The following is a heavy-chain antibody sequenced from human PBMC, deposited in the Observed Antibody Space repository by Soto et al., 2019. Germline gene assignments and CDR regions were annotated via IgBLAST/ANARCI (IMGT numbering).Heavy chain of an antibody. J-gene: IGHJ3*02. D-gene: IGHD2-2*01. CDR1: GGSISSYY. V-gene: IGHV4-59*01. CDR2: IYYSGST. CDR3: ARSVVVPADDAFDI. Sequence: SETLSLTCTVSGGSISSYYWSWIRQPPGKGLEWIGYIYYSGSTNYNPSLKSRVTISVDTSKNQFSLKLSSVTAADTAVYYCARSVVVPADDAFDIWGQGTMVTVSS.